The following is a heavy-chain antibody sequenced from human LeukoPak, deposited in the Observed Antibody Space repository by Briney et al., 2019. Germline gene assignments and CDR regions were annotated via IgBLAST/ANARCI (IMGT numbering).Heavy chain of an antibody. CDR3: ARDDSSSSDFDY. J-gene: IGHJ4*02. Sequence: GGSLRLSCAASGFTFSSNAMHWVRQAPGKGLEWVAVIWYDGSNKYHADSVKGRFTVSRDNSKNTLYLQMNSLRAEDTAVYYCARDDSSSSDFDYWGQGTLVTVSS. CDR2: IWYDGSNK. V-gene: IGHV3-33*01. CDR1: GFTFSSNA. D-gene: IGHD6-6*01.